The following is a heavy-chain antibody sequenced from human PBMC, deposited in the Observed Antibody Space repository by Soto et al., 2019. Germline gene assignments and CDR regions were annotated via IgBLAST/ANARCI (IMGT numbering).Heavy chain of an antibody. CDR1: GGSFSGYY. D-gene: IGHD3-10*01. Sequence: SETLSLTCAVYGGSFSGYYWSWIRQPPGKGLEWIGEINHSGSTNYNPSLKSRVTISVDTSKNQFSLKLSSVTAADTAVYYCARAKRAYGSGSYYSNWFDPWGQGTLVTVSS. CDR3: ARAKRAYGSGSYYSNWFDP. V-gene: IGHV4-34*01. CDR2: INHSGST. J-gene: IGHJ5*02.